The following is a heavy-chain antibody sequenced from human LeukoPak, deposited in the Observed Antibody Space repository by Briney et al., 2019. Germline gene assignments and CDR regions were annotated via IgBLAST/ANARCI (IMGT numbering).Heavy chain of an antibody. Sequence: PGGSLRLSCAASGFTFSSYAMGWVGQAPGKGLEWVSAITGDGSSTYHADSVKGRFTISRDNSQNTLYLQMNSLRAEDTAVYYCAKARIVVVTALDYWGQGTLVTVSS. V-gene: IGHV3-23*01. CDR3: AKARIVVVTALDY. CDR2: ITGDGSST. J-gene: IGHJ4*02. CDR1: GFTFSSYA. D-gene: IGHD2-21*02.